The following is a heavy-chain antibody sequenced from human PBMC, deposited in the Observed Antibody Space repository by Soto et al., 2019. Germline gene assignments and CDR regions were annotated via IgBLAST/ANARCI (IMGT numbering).Heavy chain of an antibody. CDR2: TYYKSKRNN. D-gene: IGHD3-10*01. V-gene: IGHV6-1*01. Sequence: PSQTLSLTCVISGDGVSSNSAGWNLIRQSPSRGLEWLGRTYYKSKRNNDYALSVKSRITINPDTSKNQFSLHLYSVTPEDTAVYYCTGITWFRGMDVWGQGTPVTVSS. CDR3: TGITWFRGMDV. CDR1: GDGVSSNSAG. J-gene: IGHJ6*02.